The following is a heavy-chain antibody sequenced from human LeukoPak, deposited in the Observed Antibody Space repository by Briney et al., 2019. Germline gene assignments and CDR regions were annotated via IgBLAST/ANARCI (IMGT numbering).Heavy chain of an antibody. CDR2: IYHSGST. Sequence: SETLSLTCTVSGYSISSGYYWGWIRQPPGKGLEWIGSIYHSGSTYYNPSLKSRVTISVDKSKNQFSLKLSSVTAADTAMYYCARDRSPRDIMDVWGKGTTVTVSS. CDR3: ARDRSPRDIMDV. CDR1: GYSISSGYY. J-gene: IGHJ6*03. V-gene: IGHV4-38-2*02.